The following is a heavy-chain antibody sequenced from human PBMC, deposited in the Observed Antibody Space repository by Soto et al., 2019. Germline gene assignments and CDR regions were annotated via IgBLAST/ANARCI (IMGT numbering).Heavy chain of an antibody. CDR1: GYSFTSYW. CDR2: IDPSDSYT. CDR3: ARAYCSSTSCQNYYYYYGMDV. J-gene: IGHJ6*02. Sequence: GESLKISCKGSGYSFTSYWISWVRQMPGKGLEWMGRIDPSDSYTNYSPSFQGHVTISADKSISTAYLQWSSLKASDTAMYYCARAYCSSTSCQNYYYYYGMDVWGQGTTVTV. V-gene: IGHV5-10-1*01. D-gene: IGHD2-2*01.